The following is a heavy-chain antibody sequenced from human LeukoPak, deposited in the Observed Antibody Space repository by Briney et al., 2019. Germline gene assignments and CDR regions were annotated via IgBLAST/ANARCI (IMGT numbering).Heavy chain of an antibody. CDR2: IIPIFGTA. V-gene: IGHV1-69*13. CDR3: ARDPYCGGDCYSEIDAFDI. CDR1: GRTFSSYA. Sequence: SVKVSCKASGRTFSSYAISWVRQAPGQGLEWMGGIIPIFGTANYAQKFQGRVTITADESTSTAYMELSSLRSEDTAVYYCARDPYCGGDCYSEIDAFDIWGQGTMVTVSS. J-gene: IGHJ3*02. D-gene: IGHD2-21*02.